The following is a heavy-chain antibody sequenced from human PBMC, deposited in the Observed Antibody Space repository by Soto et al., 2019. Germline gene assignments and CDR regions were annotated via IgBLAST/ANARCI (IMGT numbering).Heavy chain of an antibody. CDR3: ARVSGAYCGGDCYWEYFQH. D-gene: IGHD2-21*02. Sequence: GGSLRLSCAASGFTVSSNYMSWVRQAPGKGLEWVSVIYSGGSTYYADSVKGRFTISRHNSKNTLYLQMNSLRAEDTAVYYCARVSGAYCGGDCYWEYFQHWGQGT. CDR1: GFTVSSNY. J-gene: IGHJ1*01. CDR2: IYSGGST. V-gene: IGHV3-53*04.